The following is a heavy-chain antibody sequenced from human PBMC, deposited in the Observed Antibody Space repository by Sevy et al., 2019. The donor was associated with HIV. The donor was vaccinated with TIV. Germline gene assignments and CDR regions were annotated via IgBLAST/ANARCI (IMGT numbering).Heavy chain of an antibody. CDR3: ARAGYNWNPAAFDI. Sequence: GGSLRLSCAASGFTFSSYWMHWVRQAPGKGLVWVSRINSDGSSTSYADSVKGRFTISGDNAKNTLYLQMNSLRAEDTAVYYCARAGYNWNPAAFDIWGQGTMVTVSS. V-gene: IGHV3-74*01. CDR2: INSDGSST. D-gene: IGHD1-20*01. CDR1: GFTFSSYW. J-gene: IGHJ3*02.